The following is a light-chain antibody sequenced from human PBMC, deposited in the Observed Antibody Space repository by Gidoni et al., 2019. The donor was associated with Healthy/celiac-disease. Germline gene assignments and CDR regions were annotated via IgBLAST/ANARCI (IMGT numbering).Light chain of an antibody. Sequence: EIVLTQSPATLSLSPGERATLPCRASHSLSSYLAWYQQKPGQAPRLLIYDASNRATGIPARFSGSVSGTDFTLTISSLEPEDFAVYYCQQRSNWLTFGGGTKVEIK. CDR3: QQRSNWLT. CDR1: HSLSSY. J-gene: IGKJ4*01. CDR2: DAS. V-gene: IGKV3-11*01.